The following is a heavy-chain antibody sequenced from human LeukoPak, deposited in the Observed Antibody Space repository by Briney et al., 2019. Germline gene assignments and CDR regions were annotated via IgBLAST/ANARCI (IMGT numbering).Heavy chain of an antibody. CDR3: AREGQLRQHFDY. D-gene: IGHD5-18*01. CDR1: GFTFSSYE. CDR2: ISSSGSTI. J-gene: IGHJ4*02. V-gene: IGHV3-48*03. Sequence: PGGSLRLSCAASGFTFSSYEMNWVRQAPGKGLEWVSYISSSGSTIYYADSVKGRFTISRDNAKNSLYLQMNSLRAEDTAVYYCAREGQLRQHFDYWGQGTLVTVSS.